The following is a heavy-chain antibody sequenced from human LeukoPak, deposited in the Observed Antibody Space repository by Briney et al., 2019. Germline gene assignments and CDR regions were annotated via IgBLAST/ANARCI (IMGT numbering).Heavy chain of an antibody. CDR3: ARAHDYGDYVNGY. Sequence: GASVKVSCKASGYFFSAYYIHWVRQAPGQGLEWMGWLNPKSGGTNYAQKLQGRVTMTTDTSTSTAYMELRSLRSDDTAVYYCARAHDYGDYVNGYWGQGTLVTVSS. D-gene: IGHD4-17*01. CDR1: GYFFSAYY. V-gene: IGHV1-2*02. CDR2: LNPKSGGT. J-gene: IGHJ4*02.